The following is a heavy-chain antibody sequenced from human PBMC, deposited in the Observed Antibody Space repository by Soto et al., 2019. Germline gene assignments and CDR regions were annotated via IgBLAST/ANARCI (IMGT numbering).Heavy chain of an antibody. CDR2: ISSSSSSI. J-gene: IGHJ6*03. CDR3: ARAWDIVVVPAASTRLVARYYYMDV. CDR1: GFTFSSYS. V-gene: IGHV3-21*01. D-gene: IGHD2-2*01. Sequence: EVQLVESGGGLVKPGGSLRLSCAASGFTFSSYSMNWVRQAPGKGLEWVSSISSSSSSIYYADSVKGRFTISRDNAKYSHYLQMNSLRAEDTAVYYCARAWDIVVVPAASTRLVARYYYMDVWGKGTTVTVSS.